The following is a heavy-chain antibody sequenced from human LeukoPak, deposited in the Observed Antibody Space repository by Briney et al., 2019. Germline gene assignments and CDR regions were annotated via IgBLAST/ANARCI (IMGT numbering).Heavy chain of an antibody. J-gene: IGHJ3*02. Sequence: LRLSCAASGFTFTNYAMSWIRQPPGKGLEWIGYIYYSGSTNYNPSLKSRVTISVDTSKNQFSLKLSSVTAADTAVYYCARSSIVVTIWKGAFDIWGQGTMVTVSS. V-gene: IGHV4-59*01. CDR2: IYYSGST. CDR3: ARSSIVVTIWKGAFDI. D-gene: IGHD5-12*01. CDR1: GFTFTNYA.